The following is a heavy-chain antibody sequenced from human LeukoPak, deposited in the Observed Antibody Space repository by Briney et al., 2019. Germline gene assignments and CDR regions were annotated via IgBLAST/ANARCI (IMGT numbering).Heavy chain of an antibody. Sequence: SETLSLTCADYGGSISGYYWSWIRQPPGKGLEWIGEINHSGSTNYNPSLKSRVTISVDTSKNQFSLKLSSVTAADTAVYYCASAPGRVAWGNYYNYFDICGRGTTVTVSS. D-gene: IGHD3-16*01. CDR2: INHSGST. CDR1: GGSISGYY. V-gene: IGHV4-34*01. J-gene: IGHJ3*02. CDR3: ASAPGRVAWGNYYNYFDI.